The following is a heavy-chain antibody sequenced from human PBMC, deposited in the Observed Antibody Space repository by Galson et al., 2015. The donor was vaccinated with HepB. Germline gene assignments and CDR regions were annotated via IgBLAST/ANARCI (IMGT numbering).Heavy chain of an antibody. D-gene: IGHD3-10*01. V-gene: IGHV3-66*01. CDR2: IYSGGST. CDR1: GFTVSSNY. Sequence: SLRLSCAASGFTVSSNYMSWVRQAPGKGLEWVSVIYSGGSTYYADSVKGRFTISRDNSKNTLYLQMNSLRAEDTAVYYCARGGITMVRGVIGYWGQGTLVTVSS. J-gene: IGHJ4*02. CDR3: ARGGITMVRGVIGY.